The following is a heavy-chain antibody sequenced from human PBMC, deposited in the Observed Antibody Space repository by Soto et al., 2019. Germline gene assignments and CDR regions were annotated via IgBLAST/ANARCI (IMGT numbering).Heavy chain of an antibody. J-gene: IGHJ4*02. CDR1: GGSFSGYY. Sequence: QVQLQQWGAGPLKPSETLSLTCAVYGGSFSGYYWSWIRQPPGKGLEWIGEINHSGSTNYNPSLKSRVTISVDTSKNQFSLKLSSVTAADTAVYYCARGLVPAASHCFDYWGQGTLVTVSS. V-gene: IGHV4-34*01. CDR2: INHSGST. D-gene: IGHD2-2*01. CDR3: ARGLVPAASHCFDY.